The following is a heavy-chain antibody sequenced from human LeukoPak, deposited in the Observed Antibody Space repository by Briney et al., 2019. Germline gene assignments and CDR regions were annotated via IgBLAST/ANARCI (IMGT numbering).Heavy chain of an antibody. CDR3: ARARRYSYGYDLTGYYYMDV. V-gene: IGHV4-61*02. Sequence: SETLSLTCTVSGGSISSGGYYWSWIRQPAGKGLEWIGRIYTSGSTNYNPSLKSRVTISVDTSKNQFSLKLSSVTAADTAVYYCARARRYSYGYDLTGYYYMDVWGKGTTVTVSS. CDR2: IYTSGST. J-gene: IGHJ6*03. CDR1: GGSISSGGYY. D-gene: IGHD5-18*01.